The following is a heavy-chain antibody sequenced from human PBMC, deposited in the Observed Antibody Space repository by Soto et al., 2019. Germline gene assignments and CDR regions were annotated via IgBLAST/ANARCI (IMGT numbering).Heavy chain of an antibody. J-gene: IGHJ4*02. CDR2: ISYDGSNK. CDR1: GFTFSSYA. CDR3: ARVVSGYDYYFDY. Sequence: GGSLRLSCAASGFTFSSYAMHWVRQAPGKGLEWVAVISYDGSNKYYADSVKGRFTISRDNSKNTLYLQMNSLRAEDTAVYYCARVVSGYDYYFDYWGQGTLVTVS. V-gene: IGHV3-30*04. D-gene: IGHD5-12*01.